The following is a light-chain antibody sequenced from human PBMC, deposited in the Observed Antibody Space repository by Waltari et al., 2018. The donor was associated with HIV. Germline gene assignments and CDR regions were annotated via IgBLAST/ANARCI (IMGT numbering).Light chain of an antibody. CDR2: EVT. J-gene: IGLJ2*01. CDR3: SSYESINNHVV. Sequence: QSALTQPPSASGSLGQSVTLPCTGTGSDIGGFDYVSWFQQHQGKVPKLIIYEVTQRPSGVPDRFSGSKSGNTASLTVSGLQADDEADYYCSSYESINNHVVFGGGTSLTVL. CDR1: GSDIGGFDY. V-gene: IGLV2-8*01.